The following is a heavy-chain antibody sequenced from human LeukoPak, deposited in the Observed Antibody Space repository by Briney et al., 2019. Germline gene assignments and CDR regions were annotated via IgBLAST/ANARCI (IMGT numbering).Heavy chain of an antibody. D-gene: IGHD5-18*01. CDR3: ARVPRGYSYGFFDY. J-gene: IGHJ4*02. V-gene: IGHV3-7*01. CDR2: IKQDGSEK. Sequence: GGSLRLSCAASGFTFSSYWMSWVRQAPGKGLEWVANIKQDGSEKYYVDSVKGRFTISRDNAKNSLYLQMNSLRAEDTAVYYCARVPRGYSYGFFDYWGQGTLVTVSS. CDR1: GFTFSSYW.